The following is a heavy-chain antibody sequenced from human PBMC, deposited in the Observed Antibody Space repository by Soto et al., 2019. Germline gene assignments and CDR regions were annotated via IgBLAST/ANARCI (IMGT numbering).Heavy chain of an antibody. Sequence: GESLKISCKGSGYSFTSYWIGWVRQMPGKGLEWMGIIYPGDSDTRYSPSFQGQVTISADKSISTAYLQWSSLKASDTAMYYCARHQCIGEIGGSCFEITGWFDPWGQGTLVTVSS. CDR3: ARHQCIGEIGGSCFEITGWFDP. CDR2: IYPGDSDT. D-gene: IGHD2-15*01. J-gene: IGHJ5*02. CDR1: GYSFTSYW. V-gene: IGHV5-51*01.